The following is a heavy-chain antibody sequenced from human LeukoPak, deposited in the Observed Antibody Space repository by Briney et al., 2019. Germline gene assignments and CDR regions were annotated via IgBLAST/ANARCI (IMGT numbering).Heavy chain of an antibody. D-gene: IGHD3-10*01. V-gene: IGHV4-59*01. CDR3: ARELTYYYDSGIAGRNAFDI. CDR2: IYYSGST. Sequence: PSETLSLTCTVSGGSISSYYWSWIRQPPGKGLEWIGYIYYSGSTNYNPSLKSRVTISVDTSKNQFSLKLSSVTAADTAVYYCARELTYYYDSGIAGRNAFDIWGQGTMVTVSS. J-gene: IGHJ3*02. CDR1: GGSISSYY.